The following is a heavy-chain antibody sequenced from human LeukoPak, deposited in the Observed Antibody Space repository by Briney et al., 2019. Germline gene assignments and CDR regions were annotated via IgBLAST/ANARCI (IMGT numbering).Heavy chain of an antibody. CDR3: ARRSYRDYSNLGGYFDY. V-gene: IGHV1-69*13. Sequence: SVKVSCKASGGTFSSYAISWVRQAPGLGLEWMGGIIPIFGTANYAQKFQGRVTITADESTSTAYMELSSLRSEDTAVYYCARRSYRDYSNLGGYFDYWGQGTLVTVSS. CDR1: GGTFSSYA. CDR2: IIPIFGTA. D-gene: IGHD4-11*01. J-gene: IGHJ4*02.